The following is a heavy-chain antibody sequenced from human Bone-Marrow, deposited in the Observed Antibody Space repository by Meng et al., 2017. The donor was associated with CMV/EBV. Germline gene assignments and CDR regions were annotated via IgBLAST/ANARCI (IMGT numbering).Heavy chain of an antibody. CDR1: GYTFISYG. Sequence: ASVKVSCKASGYTFISYGISWVRQAPGQGLEWMGWISAYNDNTNYAQKLQGRVTMTTDTSTSTAYLELRSLRSDDTAVYDGARDVGWELLRRLIDYWGQGTLVTVSS. D-gene: IGHD1-26*01. CDR3: ARDVGWELLRRLIDY. CDR2: ISAYNDNT. J-gene: IGHJ4*02. V-gene: IGHV1-18*01.